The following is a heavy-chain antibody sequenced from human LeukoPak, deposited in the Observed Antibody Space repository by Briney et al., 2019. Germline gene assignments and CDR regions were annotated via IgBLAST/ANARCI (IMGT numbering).Heavy chain of an antibody. J-gene: IGHJ4*02. Sequence: PGGSLRLSCAASGFTFSSYSMNWVLQAPGKGLEWVSSISSSSYIYYADSVKGRFTISRDNAKNSLYLQMNSLRAEDTAVYYCARAQYYGSGSYGLGFDYWGQGTLVTASS. CDR3: ARAQYYGSGSYGLGFDY. CDR2: ISSSSYI. D-gene: IGHD3-10*01. CDR1: GFTFSSYS. V-gene: IGHV3-21*01.